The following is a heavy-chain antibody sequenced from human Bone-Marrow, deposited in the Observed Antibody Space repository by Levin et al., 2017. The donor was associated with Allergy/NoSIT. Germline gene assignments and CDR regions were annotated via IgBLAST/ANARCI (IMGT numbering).Heavy chain of an antibody. J-gene: IGHJ5*02. D-gene: IGHD6-19*01. CDR1: GYTFTGYY. CDR2: INPNSGGT. V-gene: IGHV1-2*02. Sequence: GESLKISCKASGYTFTGYYMHWVRQAPGQGLEWMGWINPNSGGTNYAQKFQGRVTMTRDTSISTAYMELSRLRSDDTAVYYCARAMGSSSGYRVYWFDPWGQGTLVTVSS. CDR3: ARAMGSSSGYRVYWFDP.